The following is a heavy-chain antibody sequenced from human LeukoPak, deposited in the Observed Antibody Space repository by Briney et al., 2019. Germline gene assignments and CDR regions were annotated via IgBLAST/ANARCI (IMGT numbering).Heavy chain of an antibody. Sequence: SETLSLTCTVSGDSISSSSYYWGWIRQPPGKGLEWIGSIYYSGSTYYSPSLKSRVTISVDTSKNQLSLTLSSLTAADTAVYYCARDAGGYEDYWGQGTLVTVSS. J-gene: IGHJ4*02. V-gene: IGHV4-39*07. CDR2: IYYSGST. CDR1: GDSISSSSYY. CDR3: ARDAGGYEDY. D-gene: IGHD5-12*01.